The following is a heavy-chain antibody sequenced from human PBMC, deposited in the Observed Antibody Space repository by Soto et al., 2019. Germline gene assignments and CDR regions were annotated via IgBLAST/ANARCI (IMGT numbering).Heavy chain of an antibody. CDR1: GFTFSNYA. CDR2: VSDSGGIT. J-gene: IGHJ4*02. D-gene: IGHD3-10*01. CDR3: AITYSHTLGSRIEY. V-gene: IGHV3-23*01. Sequence: EVQLLASGGGLVQPGGSLRLSCAASGFTFSNYAMNWVRQAPGKGLEWVSTVSDSGGITYYADSVTGRFTISRDNYKNTLALLLNSLRAGATAVYYCAITYSHTLGSRIEYWGQGTLVTVSS.